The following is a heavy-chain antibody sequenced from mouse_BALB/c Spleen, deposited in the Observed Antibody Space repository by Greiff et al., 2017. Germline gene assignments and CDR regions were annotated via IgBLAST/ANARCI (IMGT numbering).Heavy chain of an antibody. V-gene: IGHV1-52*01. CDR3: ARSDDGYAMDY. CDR2: IDPYDSET. CDR1: GYTFTSYW. J-gene: IGHJ4*01. Sequence: QVHVKQPGAELVRPGASVKLSCKASGYTFTSYWMNWVKQSPEQGLEWIGRIDPYDSETHYNQKFKDKAILTVDKSSSTAYMQLSSLTSEDSAVYYCARSDDGYAMDYWGQGTSGTVSS. D-gene: IGHD2-3*01.